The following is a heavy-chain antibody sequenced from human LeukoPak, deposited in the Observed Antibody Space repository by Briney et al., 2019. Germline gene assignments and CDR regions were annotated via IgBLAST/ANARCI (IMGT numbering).Heavy chain of an antibody. V-gene: IGHV4-39*07. D-gene: IGHD3-10*01. J-gene: IGHJ5*02. CDR1: GGSISSFSHY. CDR3: ARGPLWFGELLSRTYNWFDP. Sequence: PSETLSLTCTVSGGSISSFSHYWGWIRQPPGKGLEWIGSGYYSGSTNYNPSLKSRVTISVDTSKNQFSLKLSSVTAADTAVYYCARGPLWFGELLSRTYNWFDPWGQGTLVTVSS. CDR2: GYYSGST.